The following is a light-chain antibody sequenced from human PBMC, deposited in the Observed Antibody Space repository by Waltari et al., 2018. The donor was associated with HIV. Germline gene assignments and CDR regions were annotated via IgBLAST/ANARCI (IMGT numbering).Light chain of an antibody. CDR3: QQTYSTPPWT. CDR1: QSISNY. Sequence: DIQMTQSPSSLSASLGDSVTITCRASQSISNYLHWYQQKPGRAPKLLIYGASSLQGGVPSRFSGSGSGTDFTLTISSLQPEDFASYYCQQTYSTPPWTFGQGTKVEIK. V-gene: IGKV1-39*01. J-gene: IGKJ1*01. CDR2: GAS.